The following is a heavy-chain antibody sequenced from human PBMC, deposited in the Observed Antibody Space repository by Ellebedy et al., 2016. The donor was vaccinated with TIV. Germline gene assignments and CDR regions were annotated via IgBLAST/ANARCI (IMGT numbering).Heavy chain of an antibody. J-gene: IGHJ4*02. D-gene: IGHD6-19*01. V-gene: IGHV4-34*01. CDR3: AEGRSGWYYFDF. CDR1: GGSFSGYY. CDR2: MNQSGNT. Sequence: GSLRLSCAVYGGSFSGYYWSWVRQPPGKGLEWIGEMNQSGNTNYNPSLKSRVTISVDTSKNQFSLRLSSVTAADTAVYYCAEGRSGWYYFDFWGQGTLVTSPQ.